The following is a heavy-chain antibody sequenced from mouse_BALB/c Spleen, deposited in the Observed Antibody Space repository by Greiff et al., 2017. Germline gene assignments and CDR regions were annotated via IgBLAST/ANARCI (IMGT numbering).Heavy chain of an antibody. J-gene: IGHJ3*01. Sequence: QVQLQQPGSVLARPGASVKLSCKASGYTFTSSWMHWAKQRPGQGLEWIGEIHPNSGDTNYNEKFKGKATLTVDTSSSTAYMDLSSLTSEDSSVYSWAYCISYDCPAWFAYWGQGTLVTVSA. V-gene: IGHV1S130*01. CDR3: AYCISYDCPAWFAY. CDR2: IHPNSGDT. D-gene: IGHD2-4*01. CDR1: GYTFTSSW.